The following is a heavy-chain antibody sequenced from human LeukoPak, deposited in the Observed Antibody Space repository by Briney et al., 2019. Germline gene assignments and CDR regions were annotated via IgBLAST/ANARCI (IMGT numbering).Heavy chain of an antibody. Sequence: GGSLRLSCAASGFTFSSYGMHWVRQAPGKGLEWVANIKQDGSEKYYVDSVKGRFTISRDNPKNSLYLQMNSLRAEDTAVYYCARHRIAATGTPLDYWGQGTLVTVSS. V-gene: IGHV3-7*04. D-gene: IGHD6-13*01. J-gene: IGHJ4*02. CDR3: ARHRIAATGTPLDY. CDR2: IKQDGSEK. CDR1: GFTFSSYG.